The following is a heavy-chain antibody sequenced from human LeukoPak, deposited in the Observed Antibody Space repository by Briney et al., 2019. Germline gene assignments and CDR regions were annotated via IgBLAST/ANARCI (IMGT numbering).Heavy chain of an antibody. CDR1: GDTVSNKRSA. D-gene: IGHD5-18*01. V-gene: IGHV6-1*01. Sequence: KPSQTLSLTCAISGDTVSNKRSAWNWIRQSPSRGLEWLGRTYYRSKWYNDYAVSVKSRITINPDTSKNQFSLKLSSVTAADTAVYYCARRQRFSAVTFDYWGQGTVVTVSS. CDR2: TYYRSKWYN. CDR3: ARRQRFSAVTFDY. J-gene: IGHJ4*02.